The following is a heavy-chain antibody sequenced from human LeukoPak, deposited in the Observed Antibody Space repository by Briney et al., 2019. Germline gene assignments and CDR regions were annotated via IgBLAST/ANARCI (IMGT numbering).Heavy chain of an antibody. CDR2: ISGSNSYI. Sequence: GGSLRLSCAASGFTFSSYTMHWIRQAPGKGLEWVSSISGSNSYIFYADSVKGRFTISRDSSKNTLYLQMDSLRAEDTAVYYCARIAIAVAEDAFDIWGQGTMVTVSS. J-gene: IGHJ3*02. CDR1: GFTFSSYT. CDR3: ARIAIAVAEDAFDI. V-gene: IGHV3-21*01. D-gene: IGHD6-19*01.